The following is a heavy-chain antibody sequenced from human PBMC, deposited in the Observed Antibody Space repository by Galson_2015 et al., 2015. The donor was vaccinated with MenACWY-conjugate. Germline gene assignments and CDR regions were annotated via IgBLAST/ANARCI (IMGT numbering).Heavy chain of an antibody. V-gene: IGHV3-48*01. CDR2: IGGDGSSV. Sequence: SLRLSCAASGFTFSTYSMNWVRQAPGRGLEWVSYIGGDGSSVFYADSVKGRFTISRDNSKNTLYLQMNSLRAEDTAVYFCAKRGVYGSGTFYTNNWFDPWGQGTLVTVSS. J-gene: IGHJ5*02. D-gene: IGHD3-10*01. CDR1: GFTFSTYS. CDR3: AKRGVYGSGTFYTNNWFDP.